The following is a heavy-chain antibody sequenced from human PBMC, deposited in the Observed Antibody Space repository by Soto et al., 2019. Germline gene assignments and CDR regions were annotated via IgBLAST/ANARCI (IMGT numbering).Heavy chain of an antibody. CDR1: GFNFGSYA. J-gene: IGHJ4*02. D-gene: IGHD3-22*01. CDR2: ISGNGVNT. CDR3: AKGGITMIVIVTATCYFDS. V-gene: IGHV3-23*01. Sequence: EVQLLESGGGLEQPGGSRRLSCAASGFNFGSYAMTWVRQVPGKGLEWVADISGNGVNTDYADSVKGRFLISRDNVKNTVFLQMNSLRAEDTGTYYCAKGGITMIVIVTATCYFDSWGQGTEVTVSS.